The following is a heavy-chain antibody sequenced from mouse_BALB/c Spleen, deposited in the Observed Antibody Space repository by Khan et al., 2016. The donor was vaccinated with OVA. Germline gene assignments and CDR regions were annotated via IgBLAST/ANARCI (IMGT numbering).Heavy chain of an antibody. J-gene: IGHJ4*01. V-gene: IGHV3-2*02. CDR3: ARDGSRYNYAMDY. CDR1: GYSITSDYA. D-gene: IGHD2-3*01. CDR2: ISSSGST. Sequence: EVKLQESGPGLVKPSQSLSLTRTVTGYSITSDYAWNWIRQFPGNKLEWMGYISSSGSTNYNPALKSRISITRDTSKNQFFLQLNSVTTEDTATYYCARDGSRYNYAMDYWGQGTSVTVSS.